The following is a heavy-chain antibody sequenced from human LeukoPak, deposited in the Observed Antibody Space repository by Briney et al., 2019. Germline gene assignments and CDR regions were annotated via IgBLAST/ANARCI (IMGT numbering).Heavy chain of an antibody. CDR1: GGSFSGYY. V-gene: IGHV4-38-2*01. CDR2: IYHSGST. CDR3: ARVGYSSRQEPGIDY. Sequence: SETLSLTCAVYGGSFSGYYWGWIRQPPGKGLEWIGSIYHSGSTYYNPSLKSRVTISVDTSKNQFSLKLSSVTAADTAVYYCARVGYSSRQEPGIDYWGQGTLVTVSS. J-gene: IGHJ4*02. D-gene: IGHD6-13*01.